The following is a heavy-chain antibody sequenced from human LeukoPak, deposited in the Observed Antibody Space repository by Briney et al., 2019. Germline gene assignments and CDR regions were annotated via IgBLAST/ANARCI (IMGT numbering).Heavy chain of an antibody. CDR1: GYTFTAYY. V-gene: IGHV1-46*01. J-gene: IGHJ5*02. CDR3: VRDRITVTAAEWFDP. CDR2: INPSGGGT. D-gene: IGHD2-21*02. Sequence: ASVKVSCKASGYTFTAYYMHWVRQAPGQGLEWVGMINPSGGGTNYAQQFQGTVTVTRDTSTSTAYMELSSLRSGDTALYYCVRDRITVTAAEWFDPWGQGTLVTVSS.